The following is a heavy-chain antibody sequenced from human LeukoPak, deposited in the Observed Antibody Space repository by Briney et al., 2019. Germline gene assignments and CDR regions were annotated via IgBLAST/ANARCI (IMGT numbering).Heavy chain of an antibody. CDR3: ARVWSSGSYYYCYMDV. V-gene: IGHV4-38-2*02. Sequence: SETLSLTCTVSGYSISSGYYWGWIRQPPGKGLEWIGSIYHSGSTYYNPSLKSRVTISVDTSKNQFSLKLSSVTAADTAVYYCARVWSSGSYYYCYMDVWGKGTTVTVSS. D-gene: IGHD1-26*01. J-gene: IGHJ6*03. CDR2: IYHSGST. CDR1: GYSISSGYY.